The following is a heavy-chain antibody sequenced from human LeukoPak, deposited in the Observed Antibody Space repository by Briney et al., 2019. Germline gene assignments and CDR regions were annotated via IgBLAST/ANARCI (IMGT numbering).Heavy chain of an antibody. J-gene: IGHJ5*02. CDR2: IKGDGTKI. CDR1: GFTFSNYW. V-gene: IGHV3-7*01. D-gene: IGHD2-2*01. Sequence: GGSLRLSCAASGFTFSNYWMTWVRQSPGKGLEWVASIKGDGTKIYYATSVRGRFTISRDNAKNSLYLQMNSLRAEDTAVYYCARGGLVVPAARWFDPWGQGTLVTVSS. CDR3: ARGGLVVPAARWFDP.